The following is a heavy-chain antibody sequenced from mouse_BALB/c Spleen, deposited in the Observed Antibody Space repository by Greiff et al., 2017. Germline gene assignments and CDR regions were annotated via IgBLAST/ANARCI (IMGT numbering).Heavy chain of an antibody. CDR3: ARRGIKGNWYFDV. V-gene: IGHV1-80*01. CDR2: IYPGDGDT. Sequence: QVHVKQSGAELVRPGSSVKISCKASGYAFSSYWMNWVKQRPGQGLEWIGQIYPGDGDTNYNGKFKGKATLTADKSSSTAYMQLSSLTSEDSAVYFCARRGIKGNWYFDVWGAGTTVTVSS. D-gene: IGHD1-3*01. J-gene: IGHJ1*01. CDR1: GYAFSSYW.